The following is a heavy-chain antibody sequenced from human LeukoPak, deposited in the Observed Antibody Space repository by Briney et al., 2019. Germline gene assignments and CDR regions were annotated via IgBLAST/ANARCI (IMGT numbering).Heavy chain of an antibody. J-gene: IGHJ4*02. CDR2: IKQDGSEK. CDR3: ARDPFMRYCSATCPDY. V-gene: IGHV3-7*01. D-gene: IGHD2-15*01. Sequence: GGSLRLSCAASGFSFSSYWMSWVRQAPGKGLEWVANIKQDGSEKYYVDSVKGRFTISRDNAKNSLYLQMNSLRAEDTAVYYCARDPFMRYCSATCPDYWGQGTLVTVSS. CDR1: GFSFSSYW.